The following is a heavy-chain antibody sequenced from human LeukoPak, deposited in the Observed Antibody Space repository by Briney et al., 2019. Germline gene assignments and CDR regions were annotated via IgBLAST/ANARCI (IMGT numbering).Heavy chain of an antibody. D-gene: IGHD6-19*01. CDR3: ARDFSSGWVDY. V-gene: IGHV3-7*01. CDR2: INQHGSDK. CDR1: GFTFSSYW. J-gene: IGHJ4*02. Sequence: GGSLRLSCTASGFTFSSYWMSWVSQTEEKGLEWVSNINQHGSDKLYVDSFKCPFTISRDNSNNTLYLQMNSLRGEDTAVYYCARDFSSGWVDYWGQGTLVTVSS.